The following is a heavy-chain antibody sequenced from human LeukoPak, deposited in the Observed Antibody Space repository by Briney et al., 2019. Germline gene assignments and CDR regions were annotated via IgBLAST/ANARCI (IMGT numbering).Heavy chain of an antibody. CDR1: GFTFSGYW. D-gene: IGHD1-26*01. CDR3: ARDKIVGPTTLDY. CDR2: IKQDGSEK. V-gene: IGHV3-7*01. J-gene: IGHJ4*02. Sequence: GGSLRLSCAASGFTFSGYWMSWFRRSPEKGLEWVANIKQDGSEKYHVDSVKGRFTISRDNAKNSLYLQMDSLRADDTAVYYCARDKIVGPTTLDYWGQGTLVTVSS.